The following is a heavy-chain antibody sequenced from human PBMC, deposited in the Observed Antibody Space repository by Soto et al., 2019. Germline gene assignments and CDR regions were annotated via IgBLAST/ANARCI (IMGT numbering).Heavy chain of an antibody. Sequence: QVQLVESGGGVVQPGRSLRLSCAASGFTFSSYAMHWVRQAPGKGLEWVAVISYDGSNKYYADSVKGRFTISRDNSKNTLYLQMNSLRAEDTAVYYCARARFQDIAEGTGYWGQGTLVTVSS. J-gene: IGHJ4*02. CDR1: GFTFSSYA. CDR2: ISYDGSNK. CDR3: ARARFQDIAEGTGY. D-gene: IGHD5-12*01. V-gene: IGHV3-30-3*01.